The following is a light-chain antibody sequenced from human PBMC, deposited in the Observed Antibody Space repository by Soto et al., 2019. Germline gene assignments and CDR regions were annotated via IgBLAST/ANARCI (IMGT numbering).Light chain of an antibody. V-gene: IGKV3-20*01. J-gene: IGKJ2*01. CDR3: QQQGT. CDR1: EFLSSSY. Sequence: EIVLTQSPGTLSLSPGGRATLSCRASEFLSSSYLVWYQQKPGQAPRLLIYAASRRATGIPDRFSGSGSATEYTLTINTLEPEDFAVYYCQQQGTFGQGTKVDIK. CDR2: AAS.